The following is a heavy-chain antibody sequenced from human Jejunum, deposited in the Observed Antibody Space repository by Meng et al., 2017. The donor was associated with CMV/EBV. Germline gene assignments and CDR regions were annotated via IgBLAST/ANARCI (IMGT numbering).Heavy chain of an antibody. D-gene: IGHD6-19*01. CDR1: GYTFINFV. J-gene: IGHJ4*02. Sequence: QVQLVQSGAEVRKTGASVRVSCQASGYTFINFVMHWVRQAPGQRLEWMGWINADTGNTRYSQNFQGRLTFTRDTSASTTHMELSSLRAEDTAVYYCAREGAVAGLDLDYWGQGTLVTVSS. CDR2: INADTGNT. V-gene: IGHV1-3*01. CDR3: AREGAVAGLDLDY.